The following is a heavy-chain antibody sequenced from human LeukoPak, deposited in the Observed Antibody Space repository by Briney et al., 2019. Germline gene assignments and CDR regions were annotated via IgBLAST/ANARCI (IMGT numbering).Heavy chain of an antibody. CDR1: GGSISSSNYY. V-gene: IGHV4-39*01. CDR3: ARRIIVATIDY. D-gene: IGHD5-12*01. J-gene: IGHJ4*02. Sequence: PSETLSLPCHVFGGSISSSNYYWAWIRQPPGKGLEWIGIIYYSGSTYINPSLKSRVTISADTPKNQFSLKLSSVTAADTAVYYCARRIIVATIDYWGQGSLVTVSS. CDR2: IYYSGST.